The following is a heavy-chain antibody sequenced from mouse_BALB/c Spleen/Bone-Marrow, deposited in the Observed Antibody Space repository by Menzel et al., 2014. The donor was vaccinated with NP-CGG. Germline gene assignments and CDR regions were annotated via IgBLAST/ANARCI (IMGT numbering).Heavy chain of an antibody. J-gene: IGHJ4*01. V-gene: IGHV1S137*01. Sequence: VQLQQPGAELVRPGVSVKISCKGSGYTFTDYAMHWVKQSHAKSLEWIGVISTYYGDASYNQKFKGKATMTVDKSSSTAYMELARLTSEDSAIYYCARRGNYDAMDYWGQGTSVTVSS. D-gene: IGHD2-1*01. CDR3: ARRGNYDAMDY. CDR2: ISTYYGDA. CDR1: GYTFTDYA.